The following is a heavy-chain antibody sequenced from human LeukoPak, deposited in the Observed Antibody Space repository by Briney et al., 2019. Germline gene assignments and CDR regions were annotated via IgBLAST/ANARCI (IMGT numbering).Heavy chain of an antibody. CDR1: GFTFGSYA. CDR3: AHGAMYQLDY. V-gene: IGHV3-23*01. D-gene: IGHD2-2*01. CDR2: IGGSDGNT. J-gene: IGHJ4*02. Sequence: GGSLRLSCAASGFTFGSYAMSWVRQAPENGLEWVSAIGGSDGNTYYADSVKGRFTISRDNSKNTLYLQMNSLRAEDTAVYYCAHGAMYQLDYWGQGTLVTVSS.